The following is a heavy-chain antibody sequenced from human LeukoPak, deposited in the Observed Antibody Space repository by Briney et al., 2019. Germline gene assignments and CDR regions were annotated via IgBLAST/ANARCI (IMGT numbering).Heavy chain of an antibody. CDR2: ILPIFDMA. CDR1: GGTFSTYA. J-gene: IGHJ6*02. D-gene: IGHD5-24*01. CDR3: ARDGGWLQTQNHYYYHGMDV. V-gene: IGHV1-69*04. Sequence: SVKVSCKASGGTFSTYAITWVRQAPGQGLEWIGRILPIFDMANYAQKFQGRVTITADKSTRTAYMELSSLRSDDTAVYYCARDGGWLQTQNHYYYHGMDVWGQGTTVTVSS.